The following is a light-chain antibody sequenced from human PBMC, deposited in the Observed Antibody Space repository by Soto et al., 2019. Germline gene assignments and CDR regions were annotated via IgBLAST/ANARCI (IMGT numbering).Light chain of an antibody. V-gene: IGKV3-20*01. Sequence: EIVLTQSPGTLSLSPGERATLSCRASQSVSSSYLAWYQQKPGQAPSLLIYGASSRATGSPDRFSGSSSGTNFTLTISRLEPDDFAVYYCQQYGSSPPITFGQGTRLEIK. CDR1: QSVSSSY. J-gene: IGKJ5*01. CDR2: GAS. CDR3: QQYGSSPPIT.